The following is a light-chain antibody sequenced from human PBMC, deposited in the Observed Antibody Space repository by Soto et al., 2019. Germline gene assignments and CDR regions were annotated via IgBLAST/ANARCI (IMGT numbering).Light chain of an antibody. Sequence: EIMMTQSPATLSVSPGERATLSCRASQSLGSNLAWYQQKRGQAPRLLLYGASTRATGIPARFSGSGSGTEFTLTISSLQPEDVATYYCQNYDSSPWTFGQGTKVDIK. J-gene: IGKJ1*01. CDR1: QSLGSN. CDR2: GAS. V-gene: IGKV3-15*01. CDR3: QNYDSSPWT.